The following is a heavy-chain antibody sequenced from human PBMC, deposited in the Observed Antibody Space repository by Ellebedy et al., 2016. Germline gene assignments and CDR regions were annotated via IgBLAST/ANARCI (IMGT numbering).Heavy chain of an antibody. CDR1: GFTFSIAG. V-gene: IGHV3-21*06. Sequence: GGSLRLXXAASGFTFSIAGMTWVRQVPGKGLEWVATIVFSGTATYYADSVKGRFIISRDNTKNLVFLQMNSLGVEDTAVYYCARDGSEWSRDHWGQGTLVTVSS. D-gene: IGHD3-3*01. CDR2: IVFSGTAT. CDR3: ARDGSEWSRDH. J-gene: IGHJ4*02.